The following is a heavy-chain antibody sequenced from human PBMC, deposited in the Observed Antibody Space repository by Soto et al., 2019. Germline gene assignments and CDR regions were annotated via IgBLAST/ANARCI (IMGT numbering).Heavy chain of an antibody. CDR3: ARQIRFSYYYGMDV. CDR2: INHSGST. D-gene: IGHD3-3*01. J-gene: IGHJ6*02. CDR1: GGSFSGYY. Sequence: PSESLSLTCAVYGGSFSGYYWSWIRQPPGKGREWMGEINHSGSTNYNPSLKSRVTISVDTSKNQFSLKLSSVTAADTAVYYCARQIRFSYYYGMDVWGQGTPVNVSS. V-gene: IGHV4-34*01.